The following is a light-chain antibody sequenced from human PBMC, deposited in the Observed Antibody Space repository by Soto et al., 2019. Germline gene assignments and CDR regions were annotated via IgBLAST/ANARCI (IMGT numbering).Light chain of an antibody. CDR2: RAS. J-gene: IGKJ4*01. CDR3: QQRTIWPLT. V-gene: IGKV3D-20*02. CDR1: QSVSSDY. Sequence: EIVLTQSPGTLSLSPGERATLSCRASQSVSSDYLAWYQQKPGQTPKVLIYRASSRATGIPDRFSGSGSGTDFTLTISRLEPEDFAVYYCQQRTIWPLTFGGGTRVEIK.